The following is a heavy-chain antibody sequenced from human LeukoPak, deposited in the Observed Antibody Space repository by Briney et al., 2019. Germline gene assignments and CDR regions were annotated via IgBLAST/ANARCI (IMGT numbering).Heavy chain of an antibody. CDR1: GGSISSGDYY. CDR2: IYYSGST. J-gene: IGHJ5*02. CDR3: ARALSGTTEVGNWFDP. D-gene: IGHD1-1*01. Sequence: SETLSLTCTVSGGSISSGDYYWSWIRQPPGKGLEWIGYIYYSGSTYYNPSLKSRVTISVDTSKNQFSLKLSSVTAADTAVYYRARALSGTTEVGNWFDPWGQGTLVTVSS. V-gene: IGHV4-30-4*08.